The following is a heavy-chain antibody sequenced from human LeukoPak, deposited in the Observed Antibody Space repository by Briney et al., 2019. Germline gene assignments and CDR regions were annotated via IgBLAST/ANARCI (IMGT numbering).Heavy chain of an antibody. V-gene: IGHV3-53*01. Sequence: GGSLRLSCAASGFTVSSNYMSWVRQAPGKGLEWVSVIYSGGSTYYADSVKGRFTISRDNSKNTLYLQMNSLRAEDTAVYYCARVGGSGYYYVGYWGQGTLVTVSS. CDR1: GFTVSSNY. CDR3: ARVGGSGYYYVGY. CDR2: IYSGGST. D-gene: IGHD3-22*01. J-gene: IGHJ4*02.